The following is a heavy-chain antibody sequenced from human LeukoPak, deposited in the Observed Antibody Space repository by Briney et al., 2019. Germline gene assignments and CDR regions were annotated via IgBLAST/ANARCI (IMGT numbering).Heavy chain of an antibody. Sequence: ASVKVSCKASGYTFTSYGISWVRQATGQGLEWMGWMNPNSGNTGYAQKFQGRVTMTRNTSISTAYMELSSLRSEDTAVYYCAREPSSSYYYGMDVWGQGTTVTVSS. CDR1: GYTFTSYG. V-gene: IGHV1-8*02. D-gene: IGHD6-6*01. CDR2: MNPNSGNT. CDR3: AREPSSSYYYGMDV. J-gene: IGHJ6*02.